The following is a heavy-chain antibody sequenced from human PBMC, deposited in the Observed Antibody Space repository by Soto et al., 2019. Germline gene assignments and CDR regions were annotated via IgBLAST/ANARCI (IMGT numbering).Heavy chain of an antibody. CDR3: ARRITMVRGVINYYFDY. J-gene: IGHJ4*02. CDR2: INHSGST. Sequence: TSETLSLTCAVYGGSFSGYYWSWIRQPPGKGLEWLGEINHSGSTNYNPSLKSRVTISVDTSKNQFSLKLSSVTAADTAVYYCARRITMVRGVINYYFDYWGQGTLVTVSS. D-gene: IGHD3-10*01. V-gene: IGHV4-34*01. CDR1: GGSFSGYY.